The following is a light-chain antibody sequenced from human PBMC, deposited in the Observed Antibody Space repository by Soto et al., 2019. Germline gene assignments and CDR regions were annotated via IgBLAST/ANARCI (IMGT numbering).Light chain of an antibody. Sequence: QSALTQPPSVSGSPGQSVTISCTGTSSDVGSYNRVSWYQQPPGTAPKLMIYEVSNRPSGVPDRFSGSKSGNTASLTISGLQAEDEADYCCSLYTGSGTSWVFGVGTKLTVL. CDR1: SSDVGSYNR. J-gene: IGLJ3*02. CDR3: SLYTGSGTSWV. V-gene: IGLV2-18*01. CDR2: EVS.